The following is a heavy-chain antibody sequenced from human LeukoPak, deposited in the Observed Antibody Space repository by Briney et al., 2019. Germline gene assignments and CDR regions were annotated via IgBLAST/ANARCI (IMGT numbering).Heavy chain of an antibody. D-gene: IGHD6-13*01. CDR3: ARVVGNSSSWYWYYFDY. V-gene: IGHV4-61*02. Sequence: SQTLSLTCTVSGGSISSGSYYWSWIRQPAGKGLEWIGRIYTSGSTNYNPSLKSRVTISVDTSKNQFSLKLSSVTAADTAVYYCARVVGNSSSWYWYYFDYWGQGTLVTVSS. CDR2: IYTSGST. CDR1: GGSISSGSYY. J-gene: IGHJ4*02.